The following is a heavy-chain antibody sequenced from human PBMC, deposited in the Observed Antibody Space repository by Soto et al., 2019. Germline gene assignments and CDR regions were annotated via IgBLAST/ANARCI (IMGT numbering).Heavy chain of an antibody. CDR1: GFTFSSYG. CDR2: ISYDGSNK. J-gene: IGHJ4*02. Sequence: QVQLVESGGGVVQPGRSLRLSCAASGFTFSSYGMHWVRQAPGKGLEWVAVISYDGSNKYYADSVNGRLTISRDNSQNTLYLYMTSLRAEDRAVYYCAKDRRVGGTSSSFDYWGQGTLVTVSS. V-gene: IGHV3-30*18. D-gene: IGHD1-7*01. CDR3: AKDRRVGGTSSSFDY.